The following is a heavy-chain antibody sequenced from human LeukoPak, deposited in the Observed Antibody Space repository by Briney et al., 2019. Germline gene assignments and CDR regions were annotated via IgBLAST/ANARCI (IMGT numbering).Heavy chain of an antibody. Sequence: SETLSLTCTVSGGSISSSSYYWGWIRQPPGKGLEWIGSIYYSGSTYYNPSLKSRVTISVDTSKNQFSLKLSSVTAADTAVYYCARATSSYYYGSGSPRPRPDAFDIWGQGTMVTVSS. CDR3: ARATSSYYYGSGSPRPRPDAFDI. V-gene: IGHV4-39*01. CDR1: GGSISSSSYY. CDR2: IYYSGST. D-gene: IGHD3-10*01. J-gene: IGHJ3*02.